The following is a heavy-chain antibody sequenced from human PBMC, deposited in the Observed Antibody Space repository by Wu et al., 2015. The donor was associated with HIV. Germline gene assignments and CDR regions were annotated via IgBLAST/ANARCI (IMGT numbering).Heavy chain of an antibody. CDR3: ARELEVLRYFDQPGVFDY. Sequence: QVQLVQSGAEVKKPGASVKVSCKASGYTFTGYYMHWVRQAPGQGLEWMGWINPNSGGTNYAQKFQGRVTMTRDTSISTAYMELSRLRSDDTAVYYCARELEVLRYFDQPGVFDYWGQGTLVTVSS. CDR2: INPNSGGT. J-gene: IGHJ4*02. D-gene: IGHD3-9*01. CDR1: GYTFTGYY. V-gene: IGHV1-2*02.